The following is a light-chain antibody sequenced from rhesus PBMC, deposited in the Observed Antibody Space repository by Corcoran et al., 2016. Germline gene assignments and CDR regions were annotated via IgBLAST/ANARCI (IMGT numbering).Light chain of an antibody. J-gene: IGLJ1*01. CDR2: EVS. V-gene: IGLV2-32*02. CDR3: SSYAGNNTYI. CDR1: SSDIGGYNY. Sequence: QAALTQPRSESGSPGQSVTISCTGTSSDIGGYNYVSWYQQHPDTAPKLMIYEVSKRPSGVSDRFSGSKSGNTASLTISGLQAEDEADYYCSSYAGNNTYIFGVGTRLTVL.